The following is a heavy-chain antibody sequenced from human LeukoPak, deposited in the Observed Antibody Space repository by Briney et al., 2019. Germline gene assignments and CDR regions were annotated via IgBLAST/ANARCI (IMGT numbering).Heavy chain of an antibody. V-gene: IGHV4-30-4*01. Sequence: PSETLSLTCTVSGGSISSGDYYWSWIRQPPGKGLEWIGYIYYSGSTYYNPSLKSRVTISVETSKNQFSLKLRSVTAADTAVYYCARDSQRGYSYRYYYYGMDVWGQGTTVTVSS. CDR3: ARDSQRGYSYRYYYYGMDV. D-gene: IGHD5-18*01. J-gene: IGHJ6*02. CDR2: IYYSGST. CDR1: GGSISSGDYY.